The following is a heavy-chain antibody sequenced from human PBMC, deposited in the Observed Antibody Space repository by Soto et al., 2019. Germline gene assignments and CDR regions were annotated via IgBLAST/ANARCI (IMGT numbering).Heavy chain of an antibody. Sequence: PGGSLRLSCAASGFTFSSYAMTWVRQAPGKGLEWVAGIGGRGDSTFYADSVRGRFTISRDNSKNTLYLQMNSLRAEDTAVYYCAKIYFGEESWFDAWGQGTLVTVSS. CDR2: IGGRGDST. J-gene: IGHJ5*02. CDR1: GFTFSSYA. CDR3: AKIYFGEESWFDA. D-gene: IGHD3-10*01. V-gene: IGHV3-23*01.